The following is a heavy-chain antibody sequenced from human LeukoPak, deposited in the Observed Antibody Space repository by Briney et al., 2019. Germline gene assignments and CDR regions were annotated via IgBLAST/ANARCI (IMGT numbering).Heavy chain of an antibody. CDR2: IYGGGNI. V-gene: IGHV3-53*01. Sequence: GGSLRLSCAASGFTVSSNYMNWVRQAPGRGLEWVSVIYGGGNIYYADSVKGRFTISRDNSKNTLYLQMNSLRAEDTAVYYCARGAGYNYPYYFDYWGQGTLVTVSS. J-gene: IGHJ4*02. D-gene: IGHD5-24*01. CDR1: GFTVSSNY. CDR3: ARGAGYNYPYYFDY.